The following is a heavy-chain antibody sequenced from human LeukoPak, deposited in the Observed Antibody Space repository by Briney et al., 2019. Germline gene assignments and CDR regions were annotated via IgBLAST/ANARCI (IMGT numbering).Heavy chain of an antibody. CDR1: GGSISSSSYY. Sequence: SETLSLTCTVSGGSISSSSYYWGWIRQPPGKGLEWIGSIYYCGSTYYNPSLKSRVTISVDTSKNQFSLKLSSVTAADTAVYYCARDFVGYSGYDGPYWGQGTLVTVSS. V-gene: IGHV4-39*07. CDR3: ARDFVGYSGYDGPY. CDR2: IYYCGST. D-gene: IGHD5-12*01. J-gene: IGHJ4*02.